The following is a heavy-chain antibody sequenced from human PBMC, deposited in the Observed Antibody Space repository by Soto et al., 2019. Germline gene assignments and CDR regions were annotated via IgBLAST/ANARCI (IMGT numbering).Heavy chain of an antibody. Sequence: GGSLRLSCAASGFTVSSNYMSWVRQAPGKGLEWVSVIYSGGSTYYADSVKGRFTISRDNSKNTLYLQMNSLRAEDTAVYYCARGWRYDSSGDYDRAYYYYGMDVWGQGTTVTVSS. CDR3: ARGWRYDSSGDYDRAYYYYGMDV. D-gene: IGHD3-22*01. CDR1: GFTVSSNY. J-gene: IGHJ6*02. V-gene: IGHV3-53*01. CDR2: IYSGGST.